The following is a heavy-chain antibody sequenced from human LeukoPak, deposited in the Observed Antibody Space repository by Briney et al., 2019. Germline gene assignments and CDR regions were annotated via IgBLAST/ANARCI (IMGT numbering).Heavy chain of an antibody. J-gene: IGHJ4*02. D-gene: IGHD4-17*01. Sequence: GGSLRPSCAASGFTFSSYSMNWVRQAPGKGLEWVSSISSSSSYIYYADSVKGRFTISRDNAKNSLYLQMNSLRAEDTAVYYCARAYDYGDYHTYWGQGTLVTVSS. CDR1: GFTFSSYS. CDR3: ARAYDYGDYHTY. V-gene: IGHV3-21*01. CDR2: ISSSSSYI.